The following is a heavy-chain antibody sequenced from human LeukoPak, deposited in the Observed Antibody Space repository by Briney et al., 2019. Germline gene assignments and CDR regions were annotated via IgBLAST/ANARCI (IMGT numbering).Heavy chain of an antibody. D-gene: IGHD3-22*01. Sequence: GGSLRLSCVASGFEFNTYGMHWVRQAPGKGLEWVSAISGSGGSTYYADSVKGRFTISRDNSKNTLYLQMNSLRAEDTAVYYCAKYSTMIVGGPPFDYWGQGTLVTVSS. V-gene: IGHV3-23*01. CDR1: GFEFNTYG. J-gene: IGHJ4*02. CDR2: ISGSGGST. CDR3: AKYSTMIVGGPPFDY.